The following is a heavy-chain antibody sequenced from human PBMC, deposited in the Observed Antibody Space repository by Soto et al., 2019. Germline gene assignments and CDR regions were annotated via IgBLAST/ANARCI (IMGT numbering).Heavy chain of an antibody. CDR2: IYSGGST. CDR3: ARKGRVKDKLWLRDYYYGMDV. CDR1: GFTVSSNY. D-gene: IGHD5-18*01. V-gene: IGHV3-53*01. J-gene: IGHJ6*02. Sequence: EVQLVESGGGLIQPGGSLRLSCAASGFTVSSNYMSWVRQAPGKGLAGVSVIYSGGSTYYADSVKGRFTISRDNSKNTLYLQMNSVRAEDTAVYYCARKGRVKDKLWLRDYYYGMDVWGQGTTVTVSS.